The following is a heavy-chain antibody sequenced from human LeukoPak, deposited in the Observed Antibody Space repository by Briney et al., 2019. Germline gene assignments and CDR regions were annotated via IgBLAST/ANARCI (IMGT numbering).Heavy chain of an antibody. CDR1: GGSISSYY. J-gene: IGHJ6*02. Sequence: SETLSLTCTVSGGSISSYYWSWIRQPPGKGLEWIGYIYYSGSTNYNPSLKSRVTISVDTSKNQFSLKLSSVTAADTAVYYCARAGCSSTSCNQINYYYYYGMDVWGQGTTVTVSS. D-gene: IGHD2-2*01. CDR3: ARAGCSSTSCNQINYYYYYGMDV. CDR2: IYYSGST. V-gene: IGHV4-59*01.